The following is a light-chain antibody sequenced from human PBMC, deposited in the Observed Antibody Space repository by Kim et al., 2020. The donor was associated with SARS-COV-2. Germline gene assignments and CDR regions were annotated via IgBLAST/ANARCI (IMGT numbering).Light chain of an antibody. CDR3: CSYAGSSTWV. CDR2: EVT. J-gene: IGLJ3*02. V-gene: IGLV2-23*02. Sequence: GQSITISCTGTSSDVGSYNLVSWYQQHPGKAPKLMLYEVTKRPSGVSNRSSSSKSGNTASLTISGLQAEDEADYYCCSYAGSSTWVFGGGTQLTVL. CDR1: SSDVGSYNL.